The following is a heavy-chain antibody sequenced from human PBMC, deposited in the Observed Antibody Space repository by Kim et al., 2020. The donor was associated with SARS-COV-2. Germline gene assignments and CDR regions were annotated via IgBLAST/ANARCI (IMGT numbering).Heavy chain of an antibody. CDR1: GDSISSYY. D-gene: IGHD1-1*01. CDR2: ISYTGST. CDR3: ARRRTGTSPFDI. Sequence: SETLSPTCTVSGDSISSYYWSWIRQSPGEGLEWLGHISYTGSTETNPSLKSRVTISVGTSKTQFSLILRSVTAADTAVYYCARRRTGTSPFDIWGQGTMV. V-gene: IGHV4-59*08. J-gene: IGHJ3*02.